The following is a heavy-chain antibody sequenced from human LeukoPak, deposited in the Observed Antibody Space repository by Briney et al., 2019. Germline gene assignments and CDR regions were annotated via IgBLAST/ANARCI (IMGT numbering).Heavy chain of an antibody. CDR1: GGSISSSSYY. CDR2: IYYSGST. J-gene: IGHJ5*02. Sequence: SETLSLTCTVSGGSISSSSYYWGWIRQPPGKGLEWIENIYYSGSTYYNPSLKSRVTISVDTSKNQFSLKLSSVTAADTAVYYCARHPMDIVVVNWFDPWGQGTLVTVSS. CDR3: ARHPMDIVVVNWFDP. V-gene: IGHV4-39*01. D-gene: IGHD2-2*03.